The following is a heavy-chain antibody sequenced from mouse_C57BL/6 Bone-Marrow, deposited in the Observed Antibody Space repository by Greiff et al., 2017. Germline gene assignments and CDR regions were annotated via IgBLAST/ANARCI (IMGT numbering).Heavy chain of an antibody. CDR1: GYSFTSGYY. J-gene: IGHJ1*03. V-gene: IGHV3-6*01. CDR3: ASWYFDV. Sequence: EVQLQESGPGLVKPSQSLSLTCSVTGYSFTSGYYWNWIRQFPGNKLEWMGYISYDGSNNYNPSLKNRISITRDTSKNQFFLKLNSVTTEDTATYCCASWYFDVWGTGTTVTVSS. CDR2: ISYDGSN.